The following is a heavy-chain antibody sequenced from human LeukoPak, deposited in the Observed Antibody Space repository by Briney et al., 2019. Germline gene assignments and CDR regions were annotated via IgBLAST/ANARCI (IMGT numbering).Heavy chain of an antibody. V-gene: IGHV3-48*03. J-gene: IGHJ4*02. CDR3: ARDPAPPYCGGDCYPY. CDR2: ISSSGSTI. Sequence: GGSLRLSCAASGFTFSSYEMNWVRQAPGKGLEWVSYISSSGSTIYYADSVKGRFTISRDNAKNSLYLQMNSLRAEDTAVYYCARDPAPPYCGGDCYPYWGQGTLVTVSS. CDR1: GFTFSSYE. D-gene: IGHD2-21*02.